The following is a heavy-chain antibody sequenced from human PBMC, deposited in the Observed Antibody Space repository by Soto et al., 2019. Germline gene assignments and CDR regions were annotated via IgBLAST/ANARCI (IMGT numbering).Heavy chain of an antibody. J-gene: IGHJ3*02. Sequence: TSETLSLTCTVSGGSISSDHWSWIRQPPGKRLEWIGYVYSSGSTKYNPSLKSRVTISVDTSKNQFSLKLSSVTAADTAIYYCARGYYYDNSGYFSAFDIWGQGTMVTVSS. CDR1: GGSISSDH. D-gene: IGHD3-22*01. CDR2: VYSSGST. CDR3: ARGYYYDNSGYFSAFDI. V-gene: IGHV4-59*01.